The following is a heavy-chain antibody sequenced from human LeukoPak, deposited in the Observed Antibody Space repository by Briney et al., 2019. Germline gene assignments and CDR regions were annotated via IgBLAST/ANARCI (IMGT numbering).Heavy chain of an antibody. Sequence: SETLSLTCTVSGGSIGFYYWSWIRQPPGKGLEWIGYMYNKGSTSYNPSLKSRVTVSVDTSKNQFSLNVRSVTAADTAVYYCARDRPGIAVAGDALDICGQGTMVTVSS. CDR3: ARDRPGIAVAGDALDI. D-gene: IGHD6-19*01. V-gene: IGHV4-59*01. J-gene: IGHJ3*02. CDR2: MYNKGST. CDR1: GGSIGFYY.